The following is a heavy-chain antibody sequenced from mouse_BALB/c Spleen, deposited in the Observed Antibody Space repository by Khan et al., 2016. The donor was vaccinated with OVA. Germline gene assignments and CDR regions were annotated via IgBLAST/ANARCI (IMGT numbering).Heavy chain of an antibody. CDR2: LSYSGST. D-gene: IGHD1-2*01. CDR1: GYSITSGYG. CDR3: ARTARIKY. V-gene: IGHV3-2*02. Sequence: EVKLMESGPGLVQPSQSLSLTCTVTGYSITSGYGWNWIRQFPGNKLDWMGYLSYSGSTNYNPSLNSRISITRDTSKKHFFLQLKSVTTDDTATYYCARTARIKYWGQGTTLTVTA. J-gene: IGHJ2*01.